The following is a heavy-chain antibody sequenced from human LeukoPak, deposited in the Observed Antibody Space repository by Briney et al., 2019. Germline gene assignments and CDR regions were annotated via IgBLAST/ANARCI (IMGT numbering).Heavy chain of an antibody. CDR1: GGSISSSSYY. Sequence: SETLSLTCTVSGGSISSSSYYWGWIRQPPGKGLEWIGSIYYSRSTYYNPSLKSRVTMSVDTSKNQFSLKLTSVTAADTAVYYCARGYSFWGLYYYYYMDVWGKGTTVTISS. CDR2: IYYSRST. D-gene: IGHD3-16*01. J-gene: IGHJ6*03. CDR3: ARGYSFWGLYYYYYMDV. V-gene: IGHV4-39*07.